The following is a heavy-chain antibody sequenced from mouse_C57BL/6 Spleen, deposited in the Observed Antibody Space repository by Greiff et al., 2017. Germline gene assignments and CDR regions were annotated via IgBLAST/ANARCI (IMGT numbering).Heavy chain of an antibody. CDR3: ARWMGNPLAY. CDR1: GYAFTNYL. V-gene: IGHV1-54*01. Sequence: QVQLQQSGAELVRPGTSVKVSCKASGYAFTNYLIEWVKQRPGQGLEWIGVINPGSGGTNYNEKFKGKATLTADKSSSTAYMQLSSLTSEDSAVYFCARWMGNPLAYGGQGTLVTVSA. CDR2: INPGSGGT. J-gene: IGHJ3*01. D-gene: IGHD2-1*01.